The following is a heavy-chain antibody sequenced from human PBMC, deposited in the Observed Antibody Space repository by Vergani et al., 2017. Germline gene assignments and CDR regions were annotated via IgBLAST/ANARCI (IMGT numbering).Heavy chain of an antibody. D-gene: IGHD2-2*02. V-gene: IGHV3-21*01. Sequence: EVQLVESGGGLVKPGGSLRLSCAASGFTFSSYSMNWVRQAPGKGLEWVSSISSSSSYNSDADAEKGRFTISRDNAKISLYLQMNSLRAEDTAVYYCASGLYCSSTSCHTVDYWGQGTLVTVSS. CDR3: ASGLYCSSTSCHTVDY. CDR2: ISSSSSYN. J-gene: IGHJ4*02. CDR1: GFTFSSYS.